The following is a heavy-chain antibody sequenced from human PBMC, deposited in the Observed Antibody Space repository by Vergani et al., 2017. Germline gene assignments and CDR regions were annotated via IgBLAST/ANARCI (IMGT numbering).Heavy chain of an antibody. CDR2: IYSGGST. D-gene: IGHD6-13*01. V-gene: IGHV3-66*02. CDR1: GFTVSSNY. CDR3: ARGAGYSSSWYIYFQH. J-gene: IGHJ1*01. Sequence: EVQLVESGGGLVQPGGSLRLSCAASGFTVSSNYMSWVRQAPGKGLEWVSVIYSGGSTYYADSVKGRFTISRDNSKNPLYLQMNSLGAEDTAVYYCARGAGYSSSWYIYFQHWGQGTLVTVSS.